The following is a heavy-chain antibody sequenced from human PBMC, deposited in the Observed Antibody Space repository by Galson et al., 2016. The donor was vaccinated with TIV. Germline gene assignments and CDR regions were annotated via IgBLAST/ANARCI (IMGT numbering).Heavy chain of an antibody. Sequence: VSCNASGYTFIYSAIHWVRQAPGQGLEWMGWINTGNGNTKYSQKFQARVAITRDISASTVYMALNGLRSEDTAVYFCARDIPGTAKYFDFWGQGTPVTVAS. D-gene: IGHD3-10*01. CDR2: INTGNGNT. CDR3: ARDIPGTAKYFDF. V-gene: IGHV1-3*04. CDR1: GYTFIYSA. J-gene: IGHJ4*02.